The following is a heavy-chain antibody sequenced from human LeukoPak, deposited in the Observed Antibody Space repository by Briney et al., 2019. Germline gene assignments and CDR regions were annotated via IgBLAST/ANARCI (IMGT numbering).Heavy chain of an antibody. J-gene: IGHJ4*02. CDR3: ARARGFDY. CDR2: IKEDGSVK. CDR1: EFTFNHHW. V-gene: IGHV3-7*01. Sequence: GGSLRLSCAASEFTFNHHWMSWVRHVPGKGLEWVANIKEDGSVKYYVDSVKGRFTISRENAKHSLFLQMNSLRVEDTAVYCCARARGFDYWGQGALVTVSS.